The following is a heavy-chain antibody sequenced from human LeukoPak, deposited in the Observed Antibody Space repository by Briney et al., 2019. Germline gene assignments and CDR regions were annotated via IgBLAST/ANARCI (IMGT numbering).Heavy chain of an antibody. CDR2: INHSGST. Sequence: SETLSLTCAVYGGSFSGYYWSWIRQPPGKGLEWIGEINHSGSTNYNPSLKSRVTISVDTSKNQFSLKLSSVTAADTAVYYCARGLGYQLLLSCWFGPWGQGTLVTVSS. CDR1: GGSFSGYY. CDR3: ARGLGYQLLLSCWFGP. V-gene: IGHV4-34*01. J-gene: IGHJ5*02. D-gene: IGHD2-2*01.